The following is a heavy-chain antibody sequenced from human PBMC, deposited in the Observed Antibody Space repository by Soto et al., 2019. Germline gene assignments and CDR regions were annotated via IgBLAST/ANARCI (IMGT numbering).Heavy chain of an antibody. V-gene: IGHV4-30-4*01. CDR3: ARATYYCDTGGSPPLDY. Sequence: SETLSLTCTVSGVSIRSSDYYLTWIRQPPGKGLEWIGYIYYSGSANYNPSLKSRVTISVDTSRNQFSLKLNSVTAADKAVYFCARATYYCDTGGSPPLDYWGQGTVVTVSS. D-gene: IGHD3-22*01. CDR2: IYYSGSA. J-gene: IGHJ4*02. CDR1: GVSIRSSDYY.